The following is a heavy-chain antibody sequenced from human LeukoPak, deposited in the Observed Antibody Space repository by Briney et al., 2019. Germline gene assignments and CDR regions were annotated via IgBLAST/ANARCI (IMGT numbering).Heavy chain of an antibody. D-gene: IGHD3-22*01. CDR2: ISSSGSTI. V-gene: IGHV3-11*01. J-gene: IGHJ4*02. CDR1: GFTFSGYY. Sequence: GGSLRLFCAASGFTFSGYYMSWIRQAAGKGLEWVSYISSSGSTIYYADSVKGRFTISRGNAKNSLYLQMNSLRAEDTAVYYCARDPYYYYDSSGSPFDYWGQGTLVTVSS. CDR3: ARDPYYYYDSSGSPFDY.